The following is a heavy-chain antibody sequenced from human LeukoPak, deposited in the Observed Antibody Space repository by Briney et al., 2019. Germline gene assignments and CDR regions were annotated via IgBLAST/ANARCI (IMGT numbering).Heavy chain of an antibody. D-gene: IGHD3-3*01. CDR2: IYSGGST. CDR1: GFTVSSNY. CDR3: ARDKEYYDFWSGYSGPSGMDV. J-gene: IGHJ6*02. V-gene: IGHV3-66*01. Sequence: GGSLRLSCAASGFTVSSNYMSWVRQAPGKGLEWVSAIYSGGSTYYADSVKGRFTISRDNSKNTLYLQMNSLRAEDTAVYYCARDKEYYDFWSGYSGPSGMDVWGQGTTVTVSS.